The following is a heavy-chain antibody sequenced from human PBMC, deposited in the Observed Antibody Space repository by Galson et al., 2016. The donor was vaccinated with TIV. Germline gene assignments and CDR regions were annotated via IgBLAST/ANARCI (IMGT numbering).Heavy chain of an antibody. CDR1: GYKFTSYW. D-gene: IGHD2-2*01. J-gene: IGHJ6*03. Sequence: QSGAEVKKPGESLKISCKGSGYKFTSYWIAWVRQMPGKGLEWMGSIYPDDSDTRYSPSFQGQITISADKSITTAYLQWSSLKASDTAMYYCARMPSYMDVWGEGTTVTVSS. CDR2: IYPDDSDT. V-gene: IGHV5-51*01. CDR3: ARMPSYMDV.